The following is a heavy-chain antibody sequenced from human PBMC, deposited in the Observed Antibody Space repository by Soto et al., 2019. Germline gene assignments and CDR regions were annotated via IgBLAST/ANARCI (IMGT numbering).Heavy chain of an antibody. V-gene: IGHV2-5*02. CDR3: VQSPCGGDGFRLYASQYIYGMDV. CDR1: GFSLNTGGLG. CDR2: IYWDGDK. Sequence: ITLKESGPTLVQPTQPLTLTCSFSGFSLNTGGLGVGWIRQPPGKVLEWLALIYWDGDKRYSPCLQSTRSNTTDTCNKQLVIRMTNIDTVDTATDFCVQSPCGGDGFRLYASQYIYGMDVWGEGNTVTVAS. D-gene: IGHD2-21*02. J-gene: IGHJ6*04.